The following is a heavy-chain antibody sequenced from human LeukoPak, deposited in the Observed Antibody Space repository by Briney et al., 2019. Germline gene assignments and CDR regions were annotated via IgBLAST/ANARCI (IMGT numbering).Heavy chain of an antibody. J-gene: IGHJ4*02. CDR2: IIPIFGTA. V-gene: IGHV1-69*01. CDR1: GGTFSSYA. CDR3: ARVGVAAKRSYYFDY. Sequence: GSSVKVSCKASGGTFSSYAISWVRQAPGQGLEWMGGIIPIFGTANYAQKFQGRVTITADESTSTAYMELSSLRSEDTAVYYCARVGVAAKRSYYFDYWAREPWSPSPQ. D-gene: IGHD2-15*01.